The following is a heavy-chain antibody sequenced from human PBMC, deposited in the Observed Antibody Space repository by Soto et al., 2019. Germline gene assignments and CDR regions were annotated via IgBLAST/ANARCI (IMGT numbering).Heavy chain of an antibody. CDR2: INPSGGST. D-gene: IGHD2-8*01. J-gene: IGHJ4*02. V-gene: IGHV1-46*01. Sequence: ASVKVSCKASGYTFTSYYMHWVRQVPGQGLEWMGIINPSGGSTSYAQKFQGRVTMTRDTSTSTVYMELSSLRSEDTAVYYCARERKRYCTNGVCHADYWGQGTLVTVSS. CDR1: GYTFTSYY. CDR3: ARERKRYCTNGVCHADY.